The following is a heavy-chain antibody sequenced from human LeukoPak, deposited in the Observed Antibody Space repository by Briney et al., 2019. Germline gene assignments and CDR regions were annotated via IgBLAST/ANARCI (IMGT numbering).Heavy chain of an antibody. J-gene: IGHJ5*02. CDR1: GGSFSGYY. CDR3: ARKRRACFDP. V-gene: IGHV4-34*01. D-gene: IGHD1-1*01. CDR2: INHSGST. Sequence: SETLSLTCAVYGGSFSGYYWSWIRQPPGKGLEWIGEINHSGSTNYNPSLKSRVTISVDTSKNQFSLKLSSVTAADTAVDYCARKRRACFDPWGQGTLVTVSS.